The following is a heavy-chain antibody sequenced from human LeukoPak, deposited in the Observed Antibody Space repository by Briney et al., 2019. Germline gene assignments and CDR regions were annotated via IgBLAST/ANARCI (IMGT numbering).Heavy chain of an antibody. CDR1: EFTVSNAW. J-gene: IGHJ4*02. CDR3: TTAHYSSSWYYFDY. Sequence: GGSLRLSCVVSEFTVSNAWMSWVRQAPGKGLEWVGRIKSKADGGTVDYAAPVKGRFTISRDDSKNTVSLQMNNLKTEDTAVYYCTTAHYSSSWYYFDYWGQGTLVTVSS. D-gene: IGHD6-13*01. CDR2: IKSKADGGTV. V-gene: IGHV3-15*05.